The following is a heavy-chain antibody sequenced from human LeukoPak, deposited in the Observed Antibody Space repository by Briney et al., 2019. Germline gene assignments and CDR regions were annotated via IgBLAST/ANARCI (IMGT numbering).Heavy chain of an antibody. D-gene: IGHD3-10*02. CDR1: GGSISYGGFY. CDR2: ISYRGTA. V-gene: IGHV4-31*11. Sequence: SETLSLTCAVSGGSISYGGFYWMWIRQSPGKGLEWIGYISYRGTAHSNPSLNGRVTLSGDTSKNQFSPKLSSVTAADTAVYFCARCYHGRGGFDFWGQGTMVTVSS. CDR3: ARCYHGRGGFDF. J-gene: IGHJ3*01.